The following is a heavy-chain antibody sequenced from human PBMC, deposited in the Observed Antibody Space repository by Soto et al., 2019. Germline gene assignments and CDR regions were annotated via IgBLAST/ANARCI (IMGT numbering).Heavy chain of an antibody. CDR2: TYYSGST. V-gene: IGHV4-59*01. J-gene: IGHJ6*02. D-gene: IGHD3-9*01. CDR1: GGSISSYY. CDR3: ARGQYYDILTGYYNVLEGDYYYGMDV. Sequence: SETLSLTCTVSGGSISSYYWSWIRQPPGKGLEWIGYTYYSGSTNYNPSLKSRVTISVDTSKNQFSLKLSSVTAADTAVYYCARGQYYDILTGYYNVLEGDYYYGMDVWGQGTTVTVSS.